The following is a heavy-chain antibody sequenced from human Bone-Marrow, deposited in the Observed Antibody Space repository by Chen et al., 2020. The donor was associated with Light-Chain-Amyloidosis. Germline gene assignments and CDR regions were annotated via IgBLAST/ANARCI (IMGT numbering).Heavy chain of an antibody. CDR2: IYYGGST. CDR3: ARAGPRTAEH. CDR1: GGSVSRPTYY. J-gene: IGHJ4*02. V-gene: IGHV4-31*03. Sequence: QVQLQESGPGLVKPSQTLSLTCTVSGGSVSRPTYYWSWIRQRPGKGLEWIGYIYYGGSTSYTPSLKSRVSISLHTSSQQFSLSLKSVTAADTAVYYCARAGPRTAEHWGQGTLVTVSS. D-gene: IGHD1-1*01.